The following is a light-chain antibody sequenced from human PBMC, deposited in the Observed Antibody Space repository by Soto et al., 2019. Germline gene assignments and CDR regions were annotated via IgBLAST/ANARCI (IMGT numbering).Light chain of an antibody. CDR2: GAS. V-gene: IGKV3-15*01. Sequence: EIVLTQPPATLSVSPLYIVTLSLSSSQSVDINLALYQQRSGQAPRLLIYGASTRATDMPGRFSGSGSGTEFTLTISSLQSDDFAVYYCQKYKKWPRTFGRGTKVDIK. CDR3: QKYKKWPRT. J-gene: IGKJ4*02. CDR1: QSVDIN.